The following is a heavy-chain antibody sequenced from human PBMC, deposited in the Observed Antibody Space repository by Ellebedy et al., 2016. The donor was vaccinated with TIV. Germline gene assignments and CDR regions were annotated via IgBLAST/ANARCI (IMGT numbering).Heavy chain of an antibody. Sequence: AASVKVSCKASGYTFTSYAMHWVRQAPGQRLEWMGWINTFNGKTNYAQKLQGRVTMTTDTSTSTVYMELRSLRSDDTAVYYCARDRGSYAFDFWGQGTLVTVSS. J-gene: IGHJ4*02. CDR3: ARDRGSYAFDF. CDR1: GYTFTSYA. V-gene: IGHV1-3*04. CDR2: INTFNGKT. D-gene: IGHD1-26*01.